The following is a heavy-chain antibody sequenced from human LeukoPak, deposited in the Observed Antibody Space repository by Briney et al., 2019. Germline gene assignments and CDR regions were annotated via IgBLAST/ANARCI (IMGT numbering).Heavy chain of an antibody. V-gene: IGHV4-59*08. CDR3: ARLGACGSNWCLADY. Sequence: SETLSLTCTVSGGSISSYYWSWLRQPPGKGPQWTAHIYYSGSTVYNPSLKSRVTISVDTSGNRFSLTLSSVTAADTAVYYCARLGACGSNWCLADYWGQGTLVTVSS. CDR1: GGSISSYY. J-gene: IGHJ4*02. D-gene: IGHD2-21*01. CDR2: IYYSGST.